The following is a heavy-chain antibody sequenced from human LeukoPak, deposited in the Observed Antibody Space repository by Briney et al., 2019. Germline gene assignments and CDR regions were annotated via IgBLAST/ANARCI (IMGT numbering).Heavy chain of an antibody. D-gene: IGHD6-19*01. CDR2: ISYDGSNK. V-gene: IGHV3-30-3*01. CDR3: VRYFTAVAPTLRLDY. J-gene: IGHJ4*02. Sequence: PGRSLRLSCAASGFTFSSYAMHWVRQAPGKGLEWVAVISYDGSNKYYADSVKGRFTISRDDAKNSLYLQMNSLRVEDTAVYHCVRYFTAVAPTLRLDYWGQGTLVTVSS. CDR1: GFTFSSYA.